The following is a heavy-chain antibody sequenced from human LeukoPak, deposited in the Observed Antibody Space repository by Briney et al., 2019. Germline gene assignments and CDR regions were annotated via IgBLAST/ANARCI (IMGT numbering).Heavy chain of an antibody. CDR1: AITFSTYA. CDR2: ISGGAGST. D-gene: IGHD6-13*01. J-gene: IGHJ4*02. Sequence: GGSLRLSCAASAITFSTYAMSWVRQAPGKGLECVSVISGGAGSTYYADSVKGRFTISRDNSKNTLYLQMNSLRAEDTAVYYCAKLLQQQLAYWGQGTLVTVSS. CDR3: AKLLQQQLAY. V-gene: IGHV3-23*01.